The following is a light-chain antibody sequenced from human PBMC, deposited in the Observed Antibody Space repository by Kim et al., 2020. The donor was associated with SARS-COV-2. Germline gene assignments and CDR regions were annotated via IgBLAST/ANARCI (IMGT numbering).Light chain of an antibody. Sequence: GQRVTIYGSGSSSKMGSNYVYWYQQLPGTAPKLLIYRNDQRPSGVPDRFSGSKSGTSASLAISGLRSEDEADYSCAAWDDSMSGVVFGGGTQLTVL. CDR2: RND. J-gene: IGLJ2*01. CDR1: SSKMGSNY. CDR3: AAWDDSMSGVV. V-gene: IGLV1-47*01.